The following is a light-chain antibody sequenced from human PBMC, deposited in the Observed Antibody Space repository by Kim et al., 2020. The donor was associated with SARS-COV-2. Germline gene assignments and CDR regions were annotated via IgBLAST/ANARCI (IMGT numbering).Light chain of an antibody. Sequence: SHGQTAWITCHVYKLGGKYVSWYQQKPGPCPVVLIYQHNRRPSGIRDRFSGSSSGNTATLTIRGTQAMDGTDYYCQAWDSSNHNYVFGAGTKVTV. J-gene: IGLJ1*01. CDR1: KLGGKY. CDR3: QAWDSSNHNYV. V-gene: IGLV3-1*01. CDR2: QHN.